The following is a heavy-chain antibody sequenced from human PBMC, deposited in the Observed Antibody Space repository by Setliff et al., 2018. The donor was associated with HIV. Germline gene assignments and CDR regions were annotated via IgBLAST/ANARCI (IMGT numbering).Heavy chain of an antibody. CDR3: GAGQHSYSYLGYYYSGVDV. J-gene: IGHJ6*02. D-gene: IGHD3-10*01. CDR2: IVPFLGMG. V-gene: IGHV1-69*10. CDR1: GGSFRTSV. Sequence: WASVKVSCKTSGGSFRTSVISWVRQAPGQGLEWVGGIVPFLGMGDFAQKFQGRVTITADESTSTAHMELSSLRSDDTAIYYCGAGQHSYSYLGYYYSGVDVWGQGTTVTVSS.